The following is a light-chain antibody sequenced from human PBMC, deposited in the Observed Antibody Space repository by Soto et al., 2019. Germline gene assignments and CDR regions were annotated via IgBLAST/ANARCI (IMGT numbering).Light chain of an antibody. V-gene: IGLV1-51*01. CDR2: DNN. CDR1: GSNIGNNY. CDR3: GTWDSRLSAVV. J-gene: IGLJ2*01. Sequence: QSVLTQPPSVSAAPGQKVTISCSGSGSNIGNNYVSWYQQLPGTAPKLLIYDNNKRPSGIPDRFSGSKSGTSATLGITGLQTGDEANYYCGTWDSRLSAVVFGGGTQLTVL.